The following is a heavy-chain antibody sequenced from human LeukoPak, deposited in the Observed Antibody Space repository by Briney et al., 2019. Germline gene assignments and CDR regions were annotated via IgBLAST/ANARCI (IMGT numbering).Heavy chain of an antibody. CDR1: ESTFRVYG. V-gene: IGHV3-30*02. J-gene: IGHJ4*02. CDR2: IRYDGSNK. D-gene: IGHD6-19*01. CDR3: ARARSGWDY. Sequence: GGSLRLSCVASESTFRVYGMHWVRQAPGKGLEWVAFIRYDGSNKYYADSVKGRFTISRDNAKNSLYLQMNSLRAEDTAVYYCARARSGWDYWGQGTLVTVSS.